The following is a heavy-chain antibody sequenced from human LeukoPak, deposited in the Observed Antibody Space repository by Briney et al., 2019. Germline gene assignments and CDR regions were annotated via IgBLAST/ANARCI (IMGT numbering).Heavy chain of an antibody. J-gene: IGHJ4*02. D-gene: IGHD6-19*01. CDR2: IYYSGST. V-gene: IGHV4-39*07. CDR3: ASSGAGPTTTYDY. Sequence: SETLSLTCTVSGGSISGSSYYWGWIRQPPGKGLEWIGSIYYSGSTYYNPSLKSRVTISVDTSKNQFSLKLSSVTAADTAVYYCASSGAGPTTTYDYWGQGTLVTVSS. CDR1: GGSISGSSYY.